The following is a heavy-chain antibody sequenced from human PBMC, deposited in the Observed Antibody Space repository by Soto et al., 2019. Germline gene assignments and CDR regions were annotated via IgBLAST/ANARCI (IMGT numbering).Heavy chain of an antibody. J-gene: IGHJ1*01. V-gene: IGHV1-69*08. CDR2: IIPILGIA. CDR1: GGTFSSYT. Sequence: QVQLVQSGAEVKKPGSSVKVSCKASGGTFSSYTISWVRQAPGQGLEWMGRIIPILGIANYAQKFQGRVTITADKSTSTAYMELSSLRSEDTAVYYCAREGGLGNYYDSSGYFHWGQGTLVTVSS. CDR3: AREGGLGNYYDSSGYFH. D-gene: IGHD3-22*01.